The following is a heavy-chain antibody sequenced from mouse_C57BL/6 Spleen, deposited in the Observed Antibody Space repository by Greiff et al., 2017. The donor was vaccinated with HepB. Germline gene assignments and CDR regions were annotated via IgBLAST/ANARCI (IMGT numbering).Heavy chain of an antibody. CDR3: ARRHYYDYAWFAY. V-gene: IGHV1-18*01. D-gene: IGHD2-4*01. CDR2: INPNNGGT. J-gene: IGHJ3*01. Sequence: EVQLQQSGPELVKPGASVKIPCKASGYTFTDYNMDWVKQSHGKSLEWIGDINPNNGGTIYNQKFKGKATLTVDKSSSTDYMELRSLTSEDTAVYYCARRHYYDYAWFAYWGQGTLVTVSA. CDR1: GYTFTDYN.